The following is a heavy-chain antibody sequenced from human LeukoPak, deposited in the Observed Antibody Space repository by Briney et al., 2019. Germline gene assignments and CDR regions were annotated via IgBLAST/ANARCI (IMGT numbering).Heavy chain of an antibody. CDR3: ARARMRGSGATDY. Sequence: ASVKVSCKASGYTFTGYYIHWVRQAPGQGLEWMGWINPHSGGTNYAQKFQGRVTMTRDTSISTAYMELSRLRSDDTAMYYCARARMRGSGATDYWGQGTLVTVSS. V-gene: IGHV1-2*02. CDR2: INPHSGGT. D-gene: IGHD1-14*01. J-gene: IGHJ4*02. CDR1: GYTFTGYY.